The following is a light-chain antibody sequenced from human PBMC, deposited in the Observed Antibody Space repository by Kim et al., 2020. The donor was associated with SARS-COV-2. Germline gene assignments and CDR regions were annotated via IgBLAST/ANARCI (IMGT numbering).Light chain of an antibody. J-gene: IGLJ2*01. CDR3: FLSYSGTVI. CDR1: TGAVTSGHY. V-gene: IGLV7-46*01. CDR2: EPS. Sequence: PGGTVTLTCGSSTGAVTSGHYPYWFQQKPGQAPRTLIYEPSNKYSWTPGRFSGSLLGGKAALTLSGAQPEDEADYYCFLSYSGTVIFGGGTQLTVL.